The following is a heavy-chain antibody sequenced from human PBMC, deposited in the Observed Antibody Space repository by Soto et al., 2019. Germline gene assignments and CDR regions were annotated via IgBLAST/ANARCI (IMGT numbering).Heavy chain of an antibody. J-gene: IGHJ4*02. CDR2: ISSSTSHT. D-gene: IGHD6-13*01. Sequence: GGSLRLSCAVSGFTFSDYYMTWIRQAPGKGLGWVSYISSSTSHTNYADSVKGRFTISRDNAKNSLFLQMNSLRAEDTAVYYCARGRGAAADYFDFWGQGTLVTVSS. CDR3: ARGRGAAADYFDF. V-gene: IGHV3-11*05. CDR1: GFTFSDYY.